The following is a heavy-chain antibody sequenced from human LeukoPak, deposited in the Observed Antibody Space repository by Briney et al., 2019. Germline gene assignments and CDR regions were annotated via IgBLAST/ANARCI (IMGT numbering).Heavy chain of an antibody. D-gene: IGHD3-3*01. CDR2: MNPNSGNT. CDR3: ARVYRFGVVIIHDWFDP. CDR1: GYTFTSYD. Sequence: ASVKVSCKASGYTFTSYDINWVRQATGQGLEWMGWMNPNSGNTGYAQKFQGRVTITRNTSISTAYMELSSLRSEDTAVYYCARVYRFGVVIIHDWFDPWGQGTLVTVSS. J-gene: IGHJ5*02. V-gene: IGHV1-8*03.